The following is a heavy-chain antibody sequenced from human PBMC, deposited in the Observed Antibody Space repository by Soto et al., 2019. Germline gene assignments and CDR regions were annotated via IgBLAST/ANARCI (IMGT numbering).Heavy chain of an antibody. CDR3: ASRPYSSGWYCGTYYFDY. V-gene: IGHV1-69*13. J-gene: IGHJ4*02. D-gene: IGHD6-19*01. Sequence: SVKVSCKASGGTFSSYAISWVRQAPGQGLEWMGGIIPIFGTANYAQKFQGRVTITADESTSTAYMELSSLRSEDTAVYYCASRPYSSGWYCGTYYFDYWGQGTLVTVSS. CDR1: GGTFSSYA. CDR2: IIPIFGTA.